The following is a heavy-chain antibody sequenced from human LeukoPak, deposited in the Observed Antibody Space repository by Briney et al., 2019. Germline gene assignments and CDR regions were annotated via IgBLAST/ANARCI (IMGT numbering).Heavy chain of an antibody. J-gene: IGHJ4*02. Sequence: GGSLRLSCAASGFILSNYSMNWVRQAPGKGLEWVSYISSTTTTRYYADSVKGRFTISRDNAKNSLYLQMNSLRDEDTAVYYCARVLSAYSGYGEIDYWGQGTLVTVSS. CDR3: ARVLSAYSGYGEIDY. D-gene: IGHD5-12*01. V-gene: IGHV3-48*02. CDR2: ISSTTTTR. CDR1: GFILSNYS.